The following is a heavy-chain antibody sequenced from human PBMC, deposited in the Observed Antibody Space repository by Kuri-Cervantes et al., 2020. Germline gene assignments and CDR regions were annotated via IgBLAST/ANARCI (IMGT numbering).Heavy chain of an antibody. CDR3: ARDRFQSRPAYYYGMDV. D-gene: IGHD3-16*01. V-gene: IGHV3-23*01. CDR1: GFTFSSYA. J-gene: IGHJ6*02. CDR2: ISGSGGST. Sequence: GGSLRLSCAASGFTFSSYAMSWVRQAPGKGLEWVSAISGSGGSTYYADSVKGRFTISRDNAKNSLYLQMNSLRAEDTAVYYCARDRFQSRPAYYYGMDVWGQGTTVTVSS.